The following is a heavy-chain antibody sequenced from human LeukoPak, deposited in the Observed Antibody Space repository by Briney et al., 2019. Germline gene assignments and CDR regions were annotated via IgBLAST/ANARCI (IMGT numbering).Heavy chain of an antibody. J-gene: IGHJ4*02. CDR1: GGSISSYY. CDR3: ASYGSVGGYFDY. Sequence: PSETLSLTCTVSGGSISSYYWSWIRQPPGKGLEWIGYIYYSGSTNYNPSLKSRVTISVDTSKNQFSLKLSSVTAADTAVYYCASYGSVGGYFDYWGQGTLVTVSS. V-gene: IGHV4-59*01. D-gene: IGHD3-10*01. CDR2: IYYSGST.